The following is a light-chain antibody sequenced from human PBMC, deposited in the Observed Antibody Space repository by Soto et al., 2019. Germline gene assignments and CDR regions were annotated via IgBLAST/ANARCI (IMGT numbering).Light chain of an antibody. CDR3: SSYTNTYIWV. J-gene: IGLJ3*02. Sequence: QPVSVSGSPGQSITISCTGTSSDVGGNNFVSWYQQHPGKAPKLLIYGVTNRPSGVSNRFSGSKSGTTASLTISGLQAEDDGDYYCSSYTNTYIWVFGGGTKLTVL. V-gene: IGLV2-14*01. CDR2: GVT. CDR1: SSDVGGNNF.